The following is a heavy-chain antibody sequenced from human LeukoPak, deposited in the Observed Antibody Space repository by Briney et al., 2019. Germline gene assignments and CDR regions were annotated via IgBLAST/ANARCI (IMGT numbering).Heavy chain of an antibody. Sequence: PSETLSLTCTVSGGPISSSSYYWGWIRQPPGKGLEWIGSIYYSGSTYYNPSLKSRVTISVDTSKNQFSLKLSSVTAADTAVYYCARLGYSYYFDYWGQGTLVTVSS. CDR3: ARLGYSYYFDY. CDR2: IYYSGST. CDR1: GGPISSSSYY. J-gene: IGHJ4*02. D-gene: IGHD5-18*01. V-gene: IGHV4-39*01.